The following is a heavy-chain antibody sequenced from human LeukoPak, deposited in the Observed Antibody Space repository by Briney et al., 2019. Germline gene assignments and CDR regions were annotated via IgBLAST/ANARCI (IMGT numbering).Heavy chain of an antibody. CDR1: GGSISSGGYS. J-gene: IGHJ6*02. CDR2: SYHSGST. D-gene: IGHD3-3*01. CDR3: ARDRTFGVVISGKYYYYYYGMDV. Sequence: SQTLSLTCAVSGGSISSGGYSWSRIRQPPGKGLEWTGYSYHSGSTYYNPSLNSRATITVDSSKNQSSLKLSSVTAADTAVYYCARDRTFGVVISGKYYYYYYGMDVWGQGTTVTVSS. V-gene: IGHV4-30-2*01.